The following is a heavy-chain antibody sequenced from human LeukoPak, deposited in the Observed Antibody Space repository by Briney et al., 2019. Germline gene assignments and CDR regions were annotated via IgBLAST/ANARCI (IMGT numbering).Heavy chain of an antibody. J-gene: IGHJ3*02. CDR3: AKALGIAARGADDAFDI. D-gene: IGHD6-6*01. Sequence: GGSLRLSCAASGFTFDDYTMHWVRQAPGKGLEWVSLISWDGGSTYYADSVKGRFTIPRDNSKNSLYLQMNSLRTEDTALYYCAKALGIAARGADDAFDIWGQGTMVTVSS. CDR1: GFTFDDYT. CDR2: ISWDGGST. V-gene: IGHV3-43*01.